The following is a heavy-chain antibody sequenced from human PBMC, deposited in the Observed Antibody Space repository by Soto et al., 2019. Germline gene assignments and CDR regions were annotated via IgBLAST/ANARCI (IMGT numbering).Heavy chain of an antibody. J-gene: IGHJ4*02. CDR1: GGSISSYY. Sequence: SETLSLTCTVSGGSISSYYWSWIRQPPGKGLEWIGYIYYSGSTNYNPSLKSRVTISVDTSKNQFSLKLSSVTAADTAVYYCARVGYDSSGYYPLYYFDYWGQGTLVTVSS. D-gene: IGHD3-22*01. V-gene: IGHV4-59*01. CDR3: ARVGYDSSGYYPLYYFDY. CDR2: IYYSGST.